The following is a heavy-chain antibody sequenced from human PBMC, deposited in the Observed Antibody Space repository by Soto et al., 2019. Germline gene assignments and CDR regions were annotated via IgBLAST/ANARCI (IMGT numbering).Heavy chain of an antibody. D-gene: IGHD2-15*01. CDR1: GGSITTGGYY. CDR3: ARTKCSGGSCYSWSLDY. V-gene: IGHV4-31*03. J-gene: IGHJ4*02. Sequence: QVQLQESGPGLVKPSETLSLTCTVSGGSITTGGYYWSWIRQLPGKGLEWIGHRYYSESTYYNPSLKSRVSISLDPSKNQFSLKLSFVTAADTAMYYCARTKCSGGSCYSWSLDYWGQGTPVTVSS. CDR2: RYYSEST.